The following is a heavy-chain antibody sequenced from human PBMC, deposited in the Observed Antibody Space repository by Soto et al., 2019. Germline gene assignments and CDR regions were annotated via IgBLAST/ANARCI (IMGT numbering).Heavy chain of an antibody. CDR1: GFTFSSYG. CDR3: AKEGVVVIKGFFDY. Sequence: PGGSLRLSCAASGFTFSSYGMHWVRQAPGKGLEWVAVISYDGGNKYYADSVKGRFTISRDNSKNTLYLQMNSLRAEDTAVYYCAKEGVVVIKGFFDYWGQGTLVTVSS. V-gene: IGHV3-30*18. D-gene: IGHD3-22*01. CDR2: ISYDGGNK. J-gene: IGHJ4*02.